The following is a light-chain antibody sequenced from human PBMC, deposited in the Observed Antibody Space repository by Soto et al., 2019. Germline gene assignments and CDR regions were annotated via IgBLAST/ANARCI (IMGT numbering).Light chain of an antibody. Sequence: QSVLTQPASVSGSPGQSITISRTGTKRDVGGYNYVSWHQQHPVKAPKLMIYDVTNRPSGVSDRFSGSKSGNTASLTISVLQAFDDADYYCSSYTCSSSPYVFVTGTKVTVL. CDR3: SSYTCSSSPYV. CDR1: KRDVGGYNY. CDR2: DVT. J-gene: IGLJ1*01. V-gene: IGLV2-14*01.